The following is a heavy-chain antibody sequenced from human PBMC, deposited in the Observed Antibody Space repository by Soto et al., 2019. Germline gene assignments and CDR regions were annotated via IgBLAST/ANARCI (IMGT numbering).Heavy chain of an antibody. CDR3: ARRYGGNFDY. D-gene: IGHD4-17*01. J-gene: IGHJ4*02. CDR1: GGSISSYY. CDR2: IYYSGST. Sequence: QVQLQEAGPGLVKPSETLSLTCTVSGGSISSYYWSWIRQPPGKGLEWIGYIYYSGSTSYNPSLKSQITISVDTSTTQFSLKLSSVTAADTAIYCCARRYGGNFDYWGQGTLVTVSS. V-gene: IGHV4-59*01.